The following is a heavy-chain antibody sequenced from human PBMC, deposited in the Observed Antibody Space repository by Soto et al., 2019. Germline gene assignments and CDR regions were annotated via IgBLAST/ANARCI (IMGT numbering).Heavy chain of an antibody. CDR3: ARTAYYYDSSGYLYYFDK. D-gene: IGHD3-22*01. CDR1: GGSISTYY. V-gene: IGHV4-59*01. Sequence: PSETLSLTCTVSGGSISTYYWSWIRQPPGKGLEWIGYIYYSGSTNYNPSLKSRVTISVDTSKNQFSLKLSSVTAADTAVYYCARTAYYYDSSGYLYYFDKWGQGTLVTVSS. J-gene: IGHJ4*02. CDR2: IYYSGST.